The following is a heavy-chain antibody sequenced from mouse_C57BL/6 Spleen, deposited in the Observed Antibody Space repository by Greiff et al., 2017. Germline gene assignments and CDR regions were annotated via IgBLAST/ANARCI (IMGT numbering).Heavy chain of an antibody. D-gene: IGHD1-1*01. CDR2: IDPETGGT. CDR3: TVITTVVAPLDY. Sequence: QVQLQQSGAELVRPGASVTLSCKASGYTFTDYEMHWVKQTPVHGLEWIGAIDPETGGTAYKQKFKGKAILTADKSSSTAYMELRSLTSEDSAVYYCTVITTVVAPLDYWGQGTTLTVSS. V-gene: IGHV1-15*01. J-gene: IGHJ2*01. CDR1: GYTFTDYE.